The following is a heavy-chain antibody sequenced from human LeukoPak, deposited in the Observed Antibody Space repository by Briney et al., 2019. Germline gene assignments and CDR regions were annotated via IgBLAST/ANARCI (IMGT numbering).Heavy chain of an antibody. V-gene: IGHV3-11*01. Sequence: GGSLRLSCAASGFTFSDYYMSWIRQAPGKGLEWVSYISSSGSTIYYADSVKGRFTISRDNAKNSLYLQMNSLRAEDTAVYYCARATEVYYDSSGYSDYWGQGTLVTVSS. J-gene: IGHJ4*02. D-gene: IGHD3-22*01. CDR1: GFTFSDYY. CDR3: ARATEVYYDSSGYSDY. CDR2: ISSSGSTI.